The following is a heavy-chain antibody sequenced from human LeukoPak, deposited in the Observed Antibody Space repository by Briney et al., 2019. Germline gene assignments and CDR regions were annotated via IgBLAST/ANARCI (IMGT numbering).Heavy chain of an antibody. D-gene: IGHD3-9*01. J-gene: IGHJ4*02. CDR3: ARDPLRYLRVGHYDY. Sequence: RPGGSLRLSCASSGFTFSTSAMHWVRQVPGKGLEWVSSIDYDSSHIYYAASVRGRFTISRDNARNSVYLQMNSLRVEDTAVYYCARDPLRYLRVGHYDYWGQGTLVAVSS. CDR1: GFTFSTSA. CDR2: IDYDSSHI. V-gene: IGHV3-21*01.